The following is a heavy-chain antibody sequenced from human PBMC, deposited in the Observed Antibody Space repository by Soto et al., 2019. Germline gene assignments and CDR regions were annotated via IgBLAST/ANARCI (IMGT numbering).Heavy chain of an antibody. V-gene: IGHV4-31*03. CDR2: IYYSGST. J-gene: IGHJ5*02. CDR1: GGSISSGGYY. Sequence: PSETLSLTCTVSGGSISSGGYYWSWIRQHPGKGLEWIGYIYYSGSTYYNPSLKSRVTISVDTSRNQFSLKLSSVTAADTAVYYCARGHQLLARALDPWGQGTLVTVSS. CDR3: ARGHQLLARALDP. D-gene: IGHD2-2*01.